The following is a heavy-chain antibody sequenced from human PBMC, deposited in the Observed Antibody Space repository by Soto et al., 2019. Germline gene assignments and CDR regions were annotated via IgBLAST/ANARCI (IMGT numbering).Heavy chain of an antibody. CDR1: GFTFSDYW. CDR3: ASSARGSYGYYR. V-gene: IGHV3-74*01. CDR2: INSDGSST. D-gene: IGHD3-16*01. Sequence: EAHLVESGGGLVQPGGSLRLSCAASGFTFSDYWMHWVRQAPGKGLEWVSRINSDGSSTNYADSVKGRFTISRDNAKNTVYLQMNRLRAEDTAMFYCASSARGSYGYYRWGQGTLVTVSP. J-gene: IGHJ4*02.